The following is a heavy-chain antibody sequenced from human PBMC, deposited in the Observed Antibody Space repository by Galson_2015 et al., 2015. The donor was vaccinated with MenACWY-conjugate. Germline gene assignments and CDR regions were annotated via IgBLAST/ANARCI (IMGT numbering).Heavy chain of an antibody. D-gene: IGHD6-25*01. CDR2: INSRSGNL. J-gene: IGHJ6*02. CDR3: ARDSGYGMDV. CDR1: GFTSTEFG. V-gene: IGHV3-48*01. Sequence: SLRLSCAASGFTSTEFGMTWVRQAPGKGLEWVSHINSRSGNLLYADSVKGRFTISRDNAKNSVYLQMNSLRAEDTAVYYCARDSGYGMDVWGQGTTVTVSS.